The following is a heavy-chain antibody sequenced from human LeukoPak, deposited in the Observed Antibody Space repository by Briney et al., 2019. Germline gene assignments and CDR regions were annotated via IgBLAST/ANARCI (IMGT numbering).Heavy chain of an antibody. CDR2: IYYSGGT. J-gene: IGHJ5*02. Sequence: SETLSLTCTVSGGSISSYYWSWIRQPPGKGLEWIGYIYYSGGTNYNPSLKSRVTISVDTSKNQFSLKLSSVTAADTAVYYCARAHNWFDPWGQGTLVTVSS. CDR1: GGSISSYY. V-gene: IGHV4-59*01. CDR3: ARAHNWFDP.